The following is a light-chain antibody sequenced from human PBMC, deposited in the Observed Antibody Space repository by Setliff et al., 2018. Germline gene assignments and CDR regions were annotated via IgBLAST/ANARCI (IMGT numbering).Light chain of an antibody. CDR3: CSYAGTNSDV. CDR1: SSDVGSYNL. CDR2: EVS. V-gene: IGLV2-23*02. Sequence: QSALAQPASVSGSPGQSITISCTGTSSDVGSYNLVSWYQQHPGKAPKLMIYEVSKRPSGVSNRFSGSNSGNTASLTISGLQAEDEADYYCCSYAGTNSDVFGTGTKVTVL. J-gene: IGLJ1*01.